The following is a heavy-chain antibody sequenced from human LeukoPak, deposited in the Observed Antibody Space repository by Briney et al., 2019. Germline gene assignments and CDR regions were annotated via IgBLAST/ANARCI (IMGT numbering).Heavy chain of an antibody. CDR1: GFTFSSYN. CDR2: ISSGGSFM. J-gene: IGHJ4*02. CDR3: ARDPVPNWNDVVYFDY. Sequence: PGGCPRLSCAASGFTFSSYNMNWVRPAPGERLEWVSSISSGGSFMYYADSVKGRFTISRDNAKNSLYLQMNSLRAEDTAVYYCARDPVPNWNDVVYFDYWGQGTLVTVSS. V-gene: IGHV3-21*01. D-gene: IGHD1-1*01.